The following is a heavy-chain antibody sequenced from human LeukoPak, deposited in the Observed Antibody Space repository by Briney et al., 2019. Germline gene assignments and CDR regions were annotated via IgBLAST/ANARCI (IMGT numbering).Heavy chain of an antibody. CDR2: ISSSSSTI. Sequence: GGSLRLSCAASGFTFSSYEMNWVRQAPGKGLEWVSYISSSSSTIYYADSVKGRFTISRDNAKNSLYLQMNSLRAEDTAVYYCARGGRWYDILTGYMGPYYFDYWGQGTLVTVSS. D-gene: IGHD3-9*01. V-gene: IGHV3-48*01. CDR1: GFTFSSYE. J-gene: IGHJ4*02. CDR3: ARGGRWYDILTGYMGPYYFDY.